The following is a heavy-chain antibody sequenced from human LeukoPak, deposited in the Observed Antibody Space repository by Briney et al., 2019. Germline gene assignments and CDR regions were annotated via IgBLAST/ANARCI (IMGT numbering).Heavy chain of an antibody. CDR3: ARSNTYYDILTGYYPSNWFDP. V-gene: IGHV4-39*01. J-gene: IGHJ5*02. Sequence: PSETLSLTCAVSGGSISSNSYYWGWIRQPPGKGLEWIGSIYYSGSTYYNPSLKSRVTISVDTSKNQFSLKLSSVTAADTAVYYCARSNTYYDILTGYYPSNWFDPWGQGTLVTVSS. CDR1: GGSISSNSYY. D-gene: IGHD3-9*01. CDR2: IYYSGST.